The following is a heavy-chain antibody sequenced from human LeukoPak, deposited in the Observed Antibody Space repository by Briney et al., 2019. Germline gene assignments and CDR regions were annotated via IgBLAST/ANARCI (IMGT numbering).Heavy chain of an antibody. Sequence: ASVKVSCKASGYTFTSYYMHWVRQAPGQGLEWMGWINTNTGNPTYAQGFTGRFVFSLDTSVSTAYLQISSLKAEDTAVYYCARESSSWDQSFDYWGQGTLVTVSS. CDR2: INTNTGNP. D-gene: IGHD6-13*01. V-gene: IGHV7-4-1*02. J-gene: IGHJ4*02. CDR3: ARESSSWDQSFDY. CDR1: GYTFTSYY.